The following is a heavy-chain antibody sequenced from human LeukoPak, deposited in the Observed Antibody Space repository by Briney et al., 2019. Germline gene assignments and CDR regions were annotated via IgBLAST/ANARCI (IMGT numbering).Heavy chain of an antibody. CDR3: ASARYSGHEPFDF. J-gene: IGHJ4*02. CDR2: INPNTNGI. Sequence: AASVRVSCKASGYTISDYFMHWVRQAPGQGLKWMGWINPNTNGINYAQKFQGRVIMTGDTSINTAYMELRSLTSDDTAIYYCASARYSGHEPFDFWGQGTLVTVST. D-gene: IGHD5-12*01. V-gene: IGHV1-2*02. CDR1: GYTISDYF.